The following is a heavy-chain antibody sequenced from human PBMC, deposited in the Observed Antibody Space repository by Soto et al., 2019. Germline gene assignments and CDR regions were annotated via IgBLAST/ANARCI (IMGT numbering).Heavy chain of an antibody. CDR1: GGTFSSYA. J-gene: IGHJ4*02. CDR2: IIPIFGTA. D-gene: IGHD1-26*01. V-gene: IGHV1-69*13. Sequence: SVKVSCKASGGTFSSYAISWVRQAPGQGLEWMGGIIPIFGTANYAQKFQGRVTITADDSKSTLYLQMNSLRAEDTAVYYCARDSGHRGPELDYWGQGTQVTVSS. CDR3: ARDSGHRGPELDY.